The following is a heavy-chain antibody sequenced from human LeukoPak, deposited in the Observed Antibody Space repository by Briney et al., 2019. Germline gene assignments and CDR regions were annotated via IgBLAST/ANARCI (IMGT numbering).Heavy chain of an antibody. D-gene: IGHD5-24*01. CDR3: ASGSLGDGYGVGDYYQYMDV. Sequence: SVKVSCKASGYTFTSYAISWVRQAPGQGLEWMGGIRPSFVKANYAQEFQGRVTFTTDESASTAYKEVSSLRSEDTAVYYCASGSLGDGYGVGDYYQYMDVWGKGTTVTVSS. CDR1: GYTFTSYA. V-gene: IGHV1-69*05. J-gene: IGHJ6*03. CDR2: IRPSFVKA.